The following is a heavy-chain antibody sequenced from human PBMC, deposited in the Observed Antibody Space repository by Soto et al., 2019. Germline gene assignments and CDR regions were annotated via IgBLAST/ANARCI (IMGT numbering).Heavy chain of an antibody. V-gene: IGHV3-23*01. CDR2: ISGSGFKK. D-gene: IGHD1-26*01. CDR3: AKNQGVELVPLATVDWFDP. CDR1: GFIFENFG. J-gene: IGHJ5*02. Sequence: PGGSLRLSCAASGFIFENFGVSWVRQAPGKGLEWISSISGSGFKKYYADSVKGRSTISRDNSKSTVYLELNNLSAEDTAVYHCAKNQGVELVPLATVDWFDPWGQGSVVTVSS.